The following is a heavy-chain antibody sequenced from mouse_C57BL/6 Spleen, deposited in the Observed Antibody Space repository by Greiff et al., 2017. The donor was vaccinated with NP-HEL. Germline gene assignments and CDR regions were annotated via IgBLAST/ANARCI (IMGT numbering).Heavy chain of an antibody. CDR1: GFSLTSYA. D-gene: IGHD4-1*01. Sequence: VQVVESGPGLVAPSQSLSITCTVSGFSLTSYAISWVRQPPGKGLEWLGVIWTGGGTNYNSALKSRLSISKDNSKSQVFLKMNSLQTDDTARYYCARNWEKGGYYFDYWGQGTTLTVSS. V-gene: IGHV2-9-1*01. J-gene: IGHJ2*01. CDR3: ARNWEKGGYYFDY. CDR2: IWTGGGT.